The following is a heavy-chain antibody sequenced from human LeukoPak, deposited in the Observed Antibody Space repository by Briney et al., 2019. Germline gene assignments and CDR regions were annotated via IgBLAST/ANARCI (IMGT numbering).Heavy chain of an antibody. Sequence: GGSLRLSCAASGFTFSSYWMSWVRQAPGKGLEWVANIKQDGSEKYYVDSVKGRFTISRDNAKNSLYLQMNSLRAEDTAVYYCARGSYYYDSSGYYYFDYWGQGTLVIVSS. CDR1: GFTFSSYW. V-gene: IGHV3-7*01. CDR3: ARGSYYYDSSGYYYFDY. J-gene: IGHJ4*02. D-gene: IGHD3-22*01. CDR2: IKQDGSEK.